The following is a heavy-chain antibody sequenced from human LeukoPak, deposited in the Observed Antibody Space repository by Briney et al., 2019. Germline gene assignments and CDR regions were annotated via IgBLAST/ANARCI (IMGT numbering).Heavy chain of an antibody. Sequence: GGSLRLSCTASGFTFGDYAMHWVRQAPGKGLEWVAVISYDGSNKYYADSVKGRFTISRDNSKNTLYLQMNSLRAEDTAAYYCARVGGTSLAMVFFDYWGQGTLVTVSS. CDR1: GFTFGDYA. D-gene: IGHD5-18*01. CDR3: ARVGGTSLAMVFFDY. J-gene: IGHJ4*02. CDR2: ISYDGSNK. V-gene: IGHV3-30-3*01.